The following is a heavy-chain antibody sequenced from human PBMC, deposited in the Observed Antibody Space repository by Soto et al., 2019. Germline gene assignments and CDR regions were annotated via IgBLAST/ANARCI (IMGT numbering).Heavy chain of an antibody. CDR3: ARDLITRRLELPKTQNYYYYYGMDV. CDR1: GGTFSSYA. D-gene: IGHD1-7*01. CDR2: IIPIFGTA. Sequence: QVQLVQSGAEVKKPGSSVKVSCKASGGTFSSYAISWVRQAPGQGLEWMGGIIPIFGTANYAQKFQGRVTITADESTNTAYMELSSLISEDTAVYYSARDLITRRLELPKTQNYYYYYGMDVWGQGTTVTVSS. V-gene: IGHV1-69*01. J-gene: IGHJ6*02.